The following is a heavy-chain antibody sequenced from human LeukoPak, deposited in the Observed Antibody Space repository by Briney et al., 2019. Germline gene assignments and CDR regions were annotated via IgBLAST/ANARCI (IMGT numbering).Heavy chain of an antibody. Sequence: SETLSLTCTVSGGSISSYYWSWIRQPPGKGLEWIGYLYYSGSTNYNPSLKSRVTISVDTSKNQFSLILSSVTAADTAVYYCASSAATYYSYFYYYMGVWGNGTTVTVSS. CDR1: GGSISSYY. CDR3: ASSAATYYSYFYYYMGV. CDR2: LYYSGST. D-gene: IGHD6-25*01. V-gene: IGHV4-59*12. J-gene: IGHJ6*03.